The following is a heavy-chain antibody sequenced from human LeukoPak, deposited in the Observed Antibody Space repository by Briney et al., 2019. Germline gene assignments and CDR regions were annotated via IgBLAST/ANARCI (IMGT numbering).Heavy chain of an antibody. Sequence: PEAPSLTWAGYGGSFSGYYWSWIRQPPGKGLEWIGEIHPCGSTNYNPSLKSRVTISVDTSKDQFSLKLSSVTAADTAVYYCARVEYSSSLDYWYFDLWGRGTLVTVSS. CDR3: ARVEYSSSLDYWYFDL. CDR1: GGSFSGYY. CDR2: IHPCGST. D-gene: IGHD6-6*01. V-gene: IGHV4-34*01. J-gene: IGHJ2*01.